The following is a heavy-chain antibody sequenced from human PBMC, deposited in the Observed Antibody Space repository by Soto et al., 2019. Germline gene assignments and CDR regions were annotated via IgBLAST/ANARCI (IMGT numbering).Heavy chain of an antibody. Sequence: WGSLRLSCAASFDVEISFMSWVRQAPGRGLEWVSFTHPDGRTSYADSVKGRFTISVDKPRNTLYLQMNSLRAEDTALYYCVRDWNGDSVFENWGRGTMVTVSS. CDR2: THPDGRT. J-gene: IGHJ4*02. CDR1: FDVEISF. D-gene: IGHD4-17*01. CDR3: VRDWNGDSVFEN. V-gene: IGHV3-53*01.